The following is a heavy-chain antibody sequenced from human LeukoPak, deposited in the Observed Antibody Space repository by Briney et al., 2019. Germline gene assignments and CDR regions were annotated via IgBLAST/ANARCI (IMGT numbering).Heavy chain of an antibody. J-gene: IGHJ4*02. D-gene: IGHD1-1*01. CDR2: ISGYNGNT. Sequence: ASVKVSCKASGYTFTSYGISWVRQAPGQGLEWMGWISGYNGNTNYAQKFQGRVTMTTGTSTSTAYMELRSLRSDDTAVYYCARDPRSWKGRYFDYWGQGTLVTVSS. CDR1: GYTFTSYG. V-gene: IGHV1-18*01. CDR3: ARDPRSWKGRYFDY.